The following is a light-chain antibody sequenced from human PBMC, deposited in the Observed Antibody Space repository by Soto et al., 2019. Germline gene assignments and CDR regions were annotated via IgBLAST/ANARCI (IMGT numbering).Light chain of an antibody. CDR2: DAS. V-gene: IGKV1-39*01. CDR3: QQSYTSPRT. Sequence: DVQMTQSPPSLSASVGDRVTITCRASQTIGTYLNWYQKKPGTPPKLLIYDASNLQTGGSSRFSGSGSGAEFALTISSLQPEDFATYYCQQSYTSPRTFGQGTKLDIK. J-gene: IGKJ2*01. CDR1: QTIGTY.